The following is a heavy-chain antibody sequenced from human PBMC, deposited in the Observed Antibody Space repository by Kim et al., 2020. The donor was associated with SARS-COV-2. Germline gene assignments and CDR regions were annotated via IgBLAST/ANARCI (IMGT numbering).Heavy chain of an antibody. V-gene: IGHV1-69*13. Sequence: SVKVSCKASGGTFSSYAITWVRQAPGQGLEWMGGILPIFGTANYAQKFQGRVTITPDESKSTAYMELSSLRSEDTAVYYCARDPVGFAWLSVFGMDVWG. D-gene: IGHD3-9*01. CDR2: ILPIFGTA. CDR3: ARDPVGFAWLSVFGMDV. J-gene: IGHJ6*01. CDR1: GGTFSSYA.